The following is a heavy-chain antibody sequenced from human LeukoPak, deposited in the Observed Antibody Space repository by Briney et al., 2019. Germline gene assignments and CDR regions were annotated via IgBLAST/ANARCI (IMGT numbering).Heavy chain of an antibody. J-gene: IGHJ4*02. V-gene: IGHV3-48*01. CDR2: ISSSSTSI. Sequence: GGSLRLSCAASGFTFSDYRMMWVRQAPRKGLEWVSSISSSSTSIHYADSVKGRFTTSRDNAKNSLFLQINSLRVEDTAVYYCARDTTLYYYDSSGPDYWGQGTLVTVSS. D-gene: IGHD3-22*01. CDR1: GFTFSDYR. CDR3: ARDTTLYYYDSSGPDY.